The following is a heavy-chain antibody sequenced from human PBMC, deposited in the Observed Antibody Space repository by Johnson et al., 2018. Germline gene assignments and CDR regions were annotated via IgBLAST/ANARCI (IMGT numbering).Heavy chain of an antibody. CDR3: ARDESYGYRSLGMDV. V-gene: IGHV4-61*01. J-gene: IGHJ6*04. CDR2: IYYSGST. D-gene: IGHD5-18*01. CDR1: GGSISSSSYY. Sequence: QVQLQESGPGLVKPSETLSLTCTVSGGSISSSSYYWGWIRQPPGKGLEWIGYIYYSGSTNYNPSLKSRVTISLDASKNQFSLTLRSVTSADTAVYYCARDESYGYRSLGMDVWGKGTTVTVSS.